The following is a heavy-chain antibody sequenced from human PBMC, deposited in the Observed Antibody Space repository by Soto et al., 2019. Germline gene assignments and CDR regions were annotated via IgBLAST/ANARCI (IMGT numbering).Heavy chain of an antibody. CDR3: ARDKDRLQLGGNYYYILDV. D-gene: IGHD5-12*01. CDR1: GGTFSNSA. CDR2: IMPIFHTP. V-gene: IGHV1-69*12. Sequence: QVQLEQSGAEVKKPGSSVKVSCKASGGTFSNSAVSWVRQAPGQGLEWLGGIMPIFHTPDYAQKFQDRLTITADESTXXAXXELSGLRSDDTAVYYCARDKDRLQLGGNYYYILDVWGQGTTVTVSS. J-gene: IGHJ6*02.